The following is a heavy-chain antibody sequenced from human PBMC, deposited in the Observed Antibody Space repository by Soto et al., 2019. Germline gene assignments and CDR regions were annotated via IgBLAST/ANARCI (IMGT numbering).Heavy chain of an antibody. CDR2: IYYSGST. V-gene: IGHV4-39*01. J-gene: IGHJ4*02. CDR1: GGSISSSSYY. Sequence: PSETLSLICTVSGGSISSSSYYWGWIRQPPGKGLEWIGSIYYSGSTYYNPSLKSRVTISVDTSKNQFSLKLSSVTAADTAVYYCARRLSSRELLRDYWGQGTLVTVSS. D-gene: IGHD1-26*01. CDR3: ARRLSSRELLRDY.